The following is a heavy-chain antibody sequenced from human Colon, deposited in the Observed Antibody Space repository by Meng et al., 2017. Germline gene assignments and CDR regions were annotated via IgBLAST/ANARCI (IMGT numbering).Heavy chain of an antibody. CDR1: GGSVTNVNW. J-gene: IGHJ4*02. V-gene: IGHV4-4*02. Sequence: QLHLQELGPGVVEPSRPLALTCAVSGGSVTNVNWCSWVRQPPGKGLEWIGEIFHAGNTNYNPSLKSRVTMSLDKSKNQFSLTLTSVTAADTAVYYCARDFHSTMTVFDSWGQGTLVTVSS. CDR2: IFHAGNT. CDR3: ARDFHSTMTVFDS. D-gene: IGHD3-22*01.